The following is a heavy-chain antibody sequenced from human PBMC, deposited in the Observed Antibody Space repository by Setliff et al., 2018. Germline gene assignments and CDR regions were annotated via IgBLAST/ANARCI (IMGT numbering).Heavy chain of an antibody. D-gene: IGHD3-3*01. CDR3: ARRSTYYNFWSGYWDY. CDR2: INHSGKT. J-gene: IGHJ4*02. Sequence: SETLSLTCAVSGGSISSGNWWSWVRQTPGKGLEWIGEINHSGKTNHKPSLKSRVTISVDTSKNQFSLKLSSVTAADTAVYYCARRSTYYNFWSGYWDYWGQGTLVTVSS. CDR1: GGSISSGNW. V-gene: IGHV4-4*02.